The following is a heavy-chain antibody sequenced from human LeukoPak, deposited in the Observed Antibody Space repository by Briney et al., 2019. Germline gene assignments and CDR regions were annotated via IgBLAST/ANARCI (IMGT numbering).Heavy chain of an antibody. Sequence: PETLSLTCAVYGGSFSGYYWSWIRQPPGKGLEWIGEINHSGSTNYNPSLKSRVTISVDTSKNQFSLKLSSVTAADTAVYYCARGSLGSSGWTSDYWRQGTLVTVSS. V-gene: IGHV4-34*01. J-gene: IGHJ4*02. CDR1: GGSFSGYY. CDR2: INHSGST. D-gene: IGHD6-19*01. CDR3: ARGSLGSSGWTSDY.